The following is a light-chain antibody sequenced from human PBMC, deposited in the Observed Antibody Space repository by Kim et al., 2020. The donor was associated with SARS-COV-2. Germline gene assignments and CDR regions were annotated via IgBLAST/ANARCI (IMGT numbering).Light chain of an antibody. CDR2: KAS. J-gene: IGKJ1*01. V-gene: IGKV1-5*03. Sequence: DIQMTQSPSTLSASVGDRVSITCRASQTINSYLAWYQQKLGKAPNLLIFKASSLEGGVPSRFSGSGSGTEFTLTISSLQPDDFATYYCQQYARYPWTFGPGTKVDIK. CDR3: QQYARYPWT. CDR1: QTINSY.